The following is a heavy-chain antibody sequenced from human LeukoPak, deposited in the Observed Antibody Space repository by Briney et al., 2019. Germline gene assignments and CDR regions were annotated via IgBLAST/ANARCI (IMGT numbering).Heavy chain of an antibody. Sequence: AGGSLRLSCAASGFTFSSYGIHWVRKAPGKGLEWASSISSSSSYIYYADSVKGRFTISRDNAKNSLYLQMNSLRAEDTAVYYCARDGIAVAGTVDYWGQGTLVTVSS. D-gene: IGHD6-19*01. J-gene: IGHJ4*02. CDR1: GFTFSSYG. V-gene: IGHV3-21*01. CDR3: ARDGIAVAGTVDY. CDR2: ISSSSSYI.